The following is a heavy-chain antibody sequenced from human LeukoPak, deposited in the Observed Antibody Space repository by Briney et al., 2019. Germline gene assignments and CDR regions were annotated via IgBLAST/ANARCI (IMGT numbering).Heavy chain of an antibody. J-gene: IGHJ4*02. D-gene: IGHD2-15*01. CDR1: GFTVSSNY. Sequence: GGSLRLSCAASGFTVSSNYMSWVRQAPGKGLEWVSVIYSGGSTYYADSVKGRFTISRDNSKNTLYLQMNSLRAEDTAVYYCARTDRYCSGGSCYKSLDYWGQGTLSPSPQ. V-gene: IGHV3-66*01. CDR3: ARTDRYCSGGSCYKSLDY. CDR2: IYSGGST.